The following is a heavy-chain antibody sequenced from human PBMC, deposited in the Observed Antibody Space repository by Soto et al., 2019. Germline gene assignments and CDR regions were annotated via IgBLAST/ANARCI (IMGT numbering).Heavy chain of an antibody. D-gene: IGHD3-3*01. V-gene: IGHV4-39*01. CDR1: GGSISSSSYY. CDR3: ATSDLYYDFWSGYYPSYYYYGMDV. CDR2: IYYSGST. Sequence: SETLSLTCTVSGGSISSSSYYWGWIRQPPGEGLEWIGSIYYSGSTYYNPSLKSRVTISVDTSKDQFSLKLSSVTAADTAVYYCATSDLYYDFWSGYYPSYYYYGMDVWGQGTTVTVSS. J-gene: IGHJ6*02.